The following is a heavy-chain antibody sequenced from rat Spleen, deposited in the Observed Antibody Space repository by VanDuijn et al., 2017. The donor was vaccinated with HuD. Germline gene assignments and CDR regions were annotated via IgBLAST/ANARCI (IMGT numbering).Heavy chain of an antibody. D-gene: IGHD1-4*01. CDR1: GFTFSNYY. V-gene: IGHV5-25*01. CDR3: ARETGYNSYFDY. CDR2: ISPSGGST. J-gene: IGHJ2*01. Sequence: EVQLVESGGGLVQPGRSLKLSCAASGFTFSNYYMAWIRQAPTKGLEWVASISPSGGSTYYRDSVKGRFTISRDNAKNTLYLQMDSLRSEDTATYYCARETGYNSYFDYWGQGVMVTVSS.